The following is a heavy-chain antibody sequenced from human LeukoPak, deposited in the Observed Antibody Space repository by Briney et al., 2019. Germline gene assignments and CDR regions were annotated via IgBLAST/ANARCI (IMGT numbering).Heavy chain of an antibody. CDR3: ARAPLGYFDL. J-gene: IGHJ2*01. V-gene: IGHV3-66*01. CDR2: IYSGGST. CDR1: Y. Sequence: YMSWVRQAPGKGLEWVSVIYSGGSTYYADSVKGRFTISRDNSKNTLYLQMNSLRAEDTAVYYCARAPLGYFDLWGRGTLVTVSS.